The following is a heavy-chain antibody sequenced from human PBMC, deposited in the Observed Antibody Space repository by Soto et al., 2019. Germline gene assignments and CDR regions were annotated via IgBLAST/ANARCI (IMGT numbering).Heavy chain of an antibody. V-gene: IGHV1-46*03. CDR1: GYTFTSYY. CDR2: INPSGGST. CDR3: ASLYSSGWYGSDAFDI. J-gene: IGHJ3*02. Sequence: ASVKVSCKASGYTFTSYYMHWVRQAPGQGLEWMGIINPSGGSTSYAQKFQGRVTMTRGTSTSTVYMELSSLRSEDTAVYYCASLYSSGWYGSDAFDIWGQGTMVTVSS. D-gene: IGHD6-19*01.